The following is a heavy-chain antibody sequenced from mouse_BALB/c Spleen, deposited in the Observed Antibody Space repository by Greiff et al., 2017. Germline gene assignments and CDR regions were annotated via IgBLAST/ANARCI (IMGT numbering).Heavy chain of an antibody. CDR1: GYTFTSYV. J-gene: IGHJ3*01. V-gene: IGHV1-14*01. Sequence: VQLKESGPELVKPGASVKMSCKASGYTFTSYVMHWVKQKPGQGLEWIGYINPYNDGTKYNEKFKGKATLTSDKSSSTAYMELSSLTSEDSAVYYCARGRNLAWFAYWGQGTLVTVSA. CDR3: ARGRNLAWFAY. CDR2: INPYNDGT.